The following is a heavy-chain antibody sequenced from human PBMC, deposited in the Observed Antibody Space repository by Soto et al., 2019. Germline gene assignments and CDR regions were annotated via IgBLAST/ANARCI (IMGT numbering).Heavy chain of an antibody. CDR3: ARDERTYGDYPM. Sequence: GGSPRLSRAGSGFTFSSFAMHWVRRVPGKGLEWVAVISYDGSNKYYADSVKGRFTISRDNSKNTLYLQMNSLRTEDTAVYYCARDERTYGDYPMWGQGTLVTVSS. CDR1: GFTFSSFA. J-gene: IGHJ4*02. V-gene: IGHV3-30-3*01. CDR2: ISYDGSNK. D-gene: IGHD4-17*01.